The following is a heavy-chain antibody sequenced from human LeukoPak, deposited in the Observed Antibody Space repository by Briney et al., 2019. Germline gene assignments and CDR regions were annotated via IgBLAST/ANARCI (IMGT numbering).Heavy chain of an antibody. V-gene: IGHV3-21*04. CDR1: GFTLSSYS. Sequence: GGSLRLSCAASGFTLSSYSMSWVRQAPGKGLEWVSSISSSSSYIYYADSVKGRFTNSRDNAKKSLFLQMNSLRVEDTAVYYCAKDIDWLAFEDWGQGTLVTVSS. CDR3: AKDIDWLAFED. J-gene: IGHJ4*02. D-gene: IGHD6-19*01. CDR2: ISSSSSYI.